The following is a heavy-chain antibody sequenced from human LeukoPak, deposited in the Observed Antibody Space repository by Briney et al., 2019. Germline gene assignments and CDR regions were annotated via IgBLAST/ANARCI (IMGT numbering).Heavy chain of an antibody. V-gene: IGHV3-23*01. Sequence: GGSLRLSCAGSGFTLSSHSMNWVRQAPGKGLEWVSAISGSGGSTYYADSVKGRFTISRDNSKNTLYLQMNSLRAEDTAVYYCAKEHYYDFWSGSFDYWGQGTLVTVSS. D-gene: IGHD3-3*01. CDR3: AKEHYYDFWSGSFDY. CDR2: ISGSGGST. CDR1: GFTLSSHS. J-gene: IGHJ4*02.